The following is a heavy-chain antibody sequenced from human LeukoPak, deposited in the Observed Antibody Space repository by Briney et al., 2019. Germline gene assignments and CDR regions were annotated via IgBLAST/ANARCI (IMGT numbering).Heavy chain of an antibody. D-gene: IGHD2-2*01. Sequence: GRSLRLSCAASGFTFSSYGMHWVRQAPGKGLEWVAVISYDGSNKYYADPVKGRFTISRDNSKNTLYLQMNSLRAEDTAVYYCAKDPHIVVVPAAIQWGFDYWGQGTLVTVSS. CDR3: AKDPHIVVVPAAIQWGFDY. CDR2: ISYDGSNK. J-gene: IGHJ4*02. V-gene: IGHV3-30*18. CDR1: GFTFSSYG.